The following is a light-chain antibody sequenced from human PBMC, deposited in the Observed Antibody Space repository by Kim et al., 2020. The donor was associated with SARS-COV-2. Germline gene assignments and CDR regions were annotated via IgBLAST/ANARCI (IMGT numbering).Light chain of an antibody. CDR3: QAWDSSNVV. CDR2: QDS. J-gene: IGLJ2*01. Sequence: SVSPGQPASITCSGEKLGDKYACWYQQKPGQSPVLVIYQDSKRPSGIPERFSGSNSGNTATLTISGTQAMDAADYYCQAWDSSNVVFGGGTKLTVL. CDR1: KLGDKY. V-gene: IGLV3-1*01.